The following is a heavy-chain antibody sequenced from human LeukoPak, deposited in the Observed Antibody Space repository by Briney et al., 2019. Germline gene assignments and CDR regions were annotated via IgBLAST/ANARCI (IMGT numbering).Heavy chain of an antibody. D-gene: IGHD2-2*01. J-gene: IGHJ3*02. CDR3: AREDASAFDI. Sequence: GGSLRLSCAASEFSVGSNYMTWGRQAPGKGLEWVSSISSGSSYIYYTDSVKGRFTISRDNAKNSLYLQMNSLRAEDTAVYYCAREDASAFDIWGQGTMVTVSS. CDR2: ISSGSSYI. CDR1: EFSVGSNY. V-gene: IGHV3-21*01.